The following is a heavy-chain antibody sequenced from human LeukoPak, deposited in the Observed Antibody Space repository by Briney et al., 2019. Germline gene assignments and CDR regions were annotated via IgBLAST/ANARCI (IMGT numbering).Heavy chain of an antibody. CDR3: ARSKIYNAYNWFDP. D-gene: IGHD5-24*01. V-gene: IGHV4-34*01. CDR2: INYSGST. Sequence: SETLSLTCAVYDGSFSNYYWSWIRQPPGKGLEWIGEINYSGSTNYNPSLKSRVTISVDTSKNQFPLKVTSVTAADTAVYFCARSKIYNAYNWFDPWGQGSLVTVSS. CDR1: DGSFSNYY. J-gene: IGHJ5*02.